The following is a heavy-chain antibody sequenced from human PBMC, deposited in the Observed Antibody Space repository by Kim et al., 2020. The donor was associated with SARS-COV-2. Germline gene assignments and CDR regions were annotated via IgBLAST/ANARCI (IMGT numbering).Heavy chain of an antibody. CDR1: GGSFSGYY. CDR2: INPSGIT. J-gene: IGHJ4*02. Sequence: SETLSLTCAVSGGSFSGYYWSWVRQAPGKGLEWIGEINPSGITNYNPSLKSRVAISGDTSQDQFVLRLTSVTAADTAMYYCVYRGSGYRSFFDYWGQGTLVTVST. D-gene: IGHD5-18*01. V-gene: IGHV4-34*01. CDR3: VYRGSGYRSFFDY.